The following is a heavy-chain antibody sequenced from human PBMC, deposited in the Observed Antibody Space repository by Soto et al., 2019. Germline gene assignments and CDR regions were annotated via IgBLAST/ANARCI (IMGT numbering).Heavy chain of an antibody. V-gene: IGHV3-23*01. Sequence: HPGGSLRLSCAASGFTFSSYAMSWVRQAPGKGLEWVSAISGSGGSTYYADSVKGRFTISRDNSKNTLYLQMNSLRAEDTAVYYCAKETSGFYDGPGSFPPYWGQGTLVTVSS. CDR1: GFTFSSYA. CDR3: AKETSGFYDGPGSFPPY. CDR2: ISGSGGST. D-gene: IGHD3-22*01. J-gene: IGHJ4*02.